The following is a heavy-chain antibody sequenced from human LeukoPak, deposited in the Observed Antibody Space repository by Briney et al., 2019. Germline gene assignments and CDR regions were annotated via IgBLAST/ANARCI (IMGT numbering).Heavy chain of an antibody. CDR2: INPNSGGT. V-gene: IGHV1-2*02. CDR3: ATIAAAVRRYYYYMDV. Sequence: ASVKVSCKASGYTFTGYYMHWVRQAPGQGLEWMGWINPNSGGTNYAQKFQGRVTMTRDTSISTAYMELSRLRSDDTAVYYCATIAAAVRRYYYYMDVWGKGTTVTVSS. CDR1: GYTFTGYY. J-gene: IGHJ6*03. D-gene: IGHD6-13*01.